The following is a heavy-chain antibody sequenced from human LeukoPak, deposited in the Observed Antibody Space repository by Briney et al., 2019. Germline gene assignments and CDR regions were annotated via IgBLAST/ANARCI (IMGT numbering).Heavy chain of an antibody. CDR1: GGSISSYY. J-gene: IGHJ6*02. V-gene: IGHV4-59*08. Sequence: SSETLSLTCTVSGGSISSYYWSWIRQPPGKGLEWIGYIYYSGSTYYNPSLKSRVTIPVDTSKNQFSLNLSSVTAADTAVYYCARHLYYYYGMDVWGQGTTVTVSS. CDR2: IYYSGST. CDR3: ARHLYYYYGMDV.